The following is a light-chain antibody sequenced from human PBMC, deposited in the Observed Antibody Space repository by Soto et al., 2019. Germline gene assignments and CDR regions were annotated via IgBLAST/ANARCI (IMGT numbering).Light chain of an antibody. Sequence: QSVLTQPASVSGCPGQSITFSCTGTSSDVGSYDYVSWHQQHPGKAPKLIIYDVNNRPSGVPSRFSGSKSGNTASLIISGLQTEDEADYYCCAYSTSGTHVFGTGTKVTVL. CDR1: SSDVGSYDY. CDR3: CAYSTSGTHV. V-gene: IGLV2-14*03. CDR2: DVN. J-gene: IGLJ1*01.